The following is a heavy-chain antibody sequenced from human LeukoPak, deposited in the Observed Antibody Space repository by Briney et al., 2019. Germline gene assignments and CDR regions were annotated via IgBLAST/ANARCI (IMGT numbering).Heavy chain of an antibody. CDR3: ARDYYGDYNFDY. V-gene: IGHV3-21*01. J-gene: IGHJ4*02. D-gene: IGHD4-17*01. CDR2: ISSSSNYI. CDR1: GFTFSRYT. Sequence: SGGSLRLSCAASGFTFSRYTMGWVRQAPGKGLEWVSSISSSSNYIYYADSVKGRFTISRDNAKNSLYLQMNSLRAEDTAVYYCARDYYGDYNFDYWGQGTLVTVSS.